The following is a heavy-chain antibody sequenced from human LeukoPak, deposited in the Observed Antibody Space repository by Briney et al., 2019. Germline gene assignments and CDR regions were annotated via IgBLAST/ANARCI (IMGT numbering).Heavy chain of an antibody. V-gene: IGHV1-2*02. D-gene: IGHD6-19*01. CDR2: INPNRGGT. Sequence: ASLKVSCKASGYTFTGYYMHWVRQAPGQGLEWIGWINPNRGGTNYAQKFQGRVTMTRDTSICTAYMELSRLRSDDTAVYYCARDGDIAVAGTLVFDYWGQGTLVTVSS. J-gene: IGHJ4*02. CDR1: GYTFTGYY. CDR3: ARDGDIAVAGTLVFDY.